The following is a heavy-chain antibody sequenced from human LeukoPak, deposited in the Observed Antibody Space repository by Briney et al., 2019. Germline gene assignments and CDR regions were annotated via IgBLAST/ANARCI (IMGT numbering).Heavy chain of an antibody. CDR3: ARVLEERALVPSYYYGMDV. V-gene: IGHV3-30*04. CDR2: ISYDAKGK. CDR1: GFTFSSYA. J-gene: IGHJ6*04. D-gene: IGHD3-3*01. Sequence: GRSLRLSCAASGFTFSSYAMHWVRQAPGKGLQWVAVISYDAKGKYYPNAVKGRFTISRDNSTNTLSLQMNSLRGDDTAVYYCARVLEERALVPSYYYGMDVWGKGTTVTVSS.